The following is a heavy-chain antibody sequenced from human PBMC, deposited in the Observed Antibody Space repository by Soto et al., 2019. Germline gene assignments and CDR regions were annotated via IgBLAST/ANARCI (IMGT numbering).Heavy chain of an antibody. D-gene: IGHD1-1*01. CDR3: ARVERGTATTVVDAFDI. Sequence: QVQLQQWGAGLLKPSETLSLTCAVFGGSVNSGNYYWSWIRQPPGKGLEWIGEMSHSGGTHFNPSLTSRVTISVDTSKNQSSLKMSSVTAADTALYYCARVERGTATTVVDAFDIWGPGTVVTVSS. CDR2: MSHSGGT. CDR1: GGSVNSGNYY. J-gene: IGHJ3*02. V-gene: IGHV4-34*01.